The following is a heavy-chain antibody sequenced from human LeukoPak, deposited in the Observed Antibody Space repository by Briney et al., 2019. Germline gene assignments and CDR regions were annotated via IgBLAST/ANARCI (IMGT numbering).Heavy chain of an antibody. J-gene: IGHJ5*02. CDR3: ARGGGGSFDR. CDR2: INWNGGST. V-gene: IGHV3-20*04. CDR1: GFTFDDYG. D-gene: IGHD3-10*01. Sequence: PGGSLRLSCAASGFTFDDYGMSWVRQAPGKGLEWVSGINWNGGSTGYADSVKGRFVISRDNAKNSLYLQMNSLRAEDTAVYYCARGGGGSFDRWGQGTLVTVSS.